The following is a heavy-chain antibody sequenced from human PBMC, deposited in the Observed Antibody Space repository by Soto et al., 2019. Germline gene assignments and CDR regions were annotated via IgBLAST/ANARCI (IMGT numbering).Heavy chain of an antibody. CDR2: MNAGVGNT. CDR3: ARDTGYTCGSLNY. Sequence: HVELVQSGADVKKPGASVTISCKASGYTFTDYALHWVRQAPGQRLEWMGWMNAGVGNTLYSQKFQGRITITRDTSASTAYMEWNSLQSEDTAIYYWARDTGYTCGSLNYWGPGTLVTVSS. J-gene: IGHJ4*02. V-gene: IGHV1-3*01. D-gene: IGHD5-18*01. CDR1: GYTFTDYA.